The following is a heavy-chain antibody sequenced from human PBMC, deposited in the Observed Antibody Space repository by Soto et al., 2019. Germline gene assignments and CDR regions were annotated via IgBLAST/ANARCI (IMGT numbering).Heavy chain of an antibody. J-gene: IGHJ6*02. Sequence: SVKVSCKAPGGSFTYTLSWVRQAPGQGLEWMGGIIPIFGTTNYAQKFQGRVTITADESTKTAYMELSTLRSEDTAVYYCARLHSHGTYGMDVWGQGTTVTVSS. CDR2: IIPIFGTT. CDR3: ARLHSHGTYGMDV. V-gene: IGHV1-69*13. D-gene: IGHD5-18*01. CDR1: GGSFTYT.